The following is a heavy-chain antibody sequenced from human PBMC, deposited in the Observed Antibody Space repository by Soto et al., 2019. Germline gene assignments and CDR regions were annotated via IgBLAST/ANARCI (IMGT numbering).Heavy chain of an antibody. J-gene: IGHJ4*02. CDR2: IIPIFGTA. V-gene: IGHV1-69*01. D-gene: IGHD5-12*01. CDR3: ASELGSGYDLHY. Sequence: QVQLVQSGAEVKKRGSSVKVSCKASGGTFSSYAISWVRQATGLGIEWMGGIIPIFGTANYAQKFEGRVTITADESTSTAYMELSSLRSEDTAVYYCASELGSGYDLHYWGQGTLVTVSS. CDR1: GGTFSSYA.